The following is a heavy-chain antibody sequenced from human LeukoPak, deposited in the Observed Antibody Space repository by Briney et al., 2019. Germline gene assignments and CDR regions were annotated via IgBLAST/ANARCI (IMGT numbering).Heavy chain of an antibody. CDR2: IYSGGST. CDR1: GFTVSSNY. CDR3: ARSDYDSSGYYHAFDI. Sequence: GGSLRLSCAASGFTVSSNYMSWVRQAPGKGLEWVSVIYSGGSTYSADSVKGRFTASRDNAKNSLYLQMNSLRAADTAVYYCARSDYDSSGYYHAFDIWGQGTMVTVSS. J-gene: IGHJ3*02. D-gene: IGHD3-22*01. V-gene: IGHV3-66*01.